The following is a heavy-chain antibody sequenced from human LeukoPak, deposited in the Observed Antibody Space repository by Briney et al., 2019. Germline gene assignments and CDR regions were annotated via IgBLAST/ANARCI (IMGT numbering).Heavy chain of an antibody. D-gene: IGHD5-24*01. CDR3: ARGSDSRWFDY. CDR2: IYPGDSDT. V-gene: IGHV5-51*01. J-gene: IGHJ4*02. CDR1: GYSFTSYW. Sequence: GESLKISCKGSGYSFTSYWIGCVRQMPGKGLEWMGIIYPGDSDTRYSPSFQGQVTISADKSISTASMQWSSLKASDTAMYYCARGSDSRWFDYWGQGTLVTVSS.